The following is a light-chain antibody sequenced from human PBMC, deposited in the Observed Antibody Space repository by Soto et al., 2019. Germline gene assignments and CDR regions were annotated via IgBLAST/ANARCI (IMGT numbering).Light chain of an antibody. CDR2: LGS. V-gene: IGKV2-28*01. J-gene: IGKJ1*01. CDR1: QSLLHSNGYNY. CDR3: MQALQTPRT. Sequence: DIVMTQSPLSLPVTPGEPASISCRSSQSLLHSNGYNYLDWYLQKPGQSPQLLIYLGSNRASGVPDRFSGSGSGTAVTLKISRVEAEDVWVYYCMQALQTPRTFGQGTKVEIK.